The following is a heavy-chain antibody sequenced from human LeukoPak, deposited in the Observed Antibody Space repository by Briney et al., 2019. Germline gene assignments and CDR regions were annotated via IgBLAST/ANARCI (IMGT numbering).Heavy chain of an antibody. Sequence: HPGGSLRLSCAASGFTFSSYEINWVRQAPGKGLEGVSYISSGGNYRYYADSVKGRFTISRDNARNSLYLQMNSLRAEDTAVYYCARGRNAYTFDNWGQGTLVTVSS. CDR2: ISSGGNYR. J-gene: IGHJ4*02. D-gene: IGHD5-24*01. CDR1: GFTFSSYE. CDR3: ARGRNAYTFDN. V-gene: IGHV3-48*03.